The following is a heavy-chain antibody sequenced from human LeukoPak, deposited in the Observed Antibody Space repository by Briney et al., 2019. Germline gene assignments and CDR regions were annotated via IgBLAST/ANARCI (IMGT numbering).Heavy chain of an antibody. CDR1: GGSISSDGYS. J-gene: IGHJ6*02. V-gene: IGHV4-30-2*01. CDR3: AGRYGGKAYYYYGMDV. D-gene: IGHD4-23*01. Sequence: PSETLSLTCAVSGGSISSDGYSWSWIRQPPGKGLEWIGYIYHSGSTYYIPSLKSRVTISVDTSKNQFSLKLSSVTAADTAVYYCAGRYGGKAYYYYGMDVWGQGTTVTVSS. CDR2: IYHSGST.